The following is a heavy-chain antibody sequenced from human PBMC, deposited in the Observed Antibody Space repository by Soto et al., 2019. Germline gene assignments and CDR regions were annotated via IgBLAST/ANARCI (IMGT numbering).Heavy chain of an antibody. CDR2: IDPSDSYT. V-gene: IGHV5-10-1*01. CDR3: ASLGYCSGGSCYSGY. Sequence: GESLKISCKGSGYSFISYWISWVRQMPGKGLEWMGRIDPSDSYTNYSPSFQGHVTISADKSISTAYLQWSSLKASDTAMYYCASLGYCSGGSCYSGYWGQGTLVTVSS. D-gene: IGHD2-15*01. CDR1: GYSFISYW. J-gene: IGHJ4*02.